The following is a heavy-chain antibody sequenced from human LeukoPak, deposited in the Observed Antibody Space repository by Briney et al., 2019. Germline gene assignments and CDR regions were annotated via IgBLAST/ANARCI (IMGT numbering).Heavy chain of an antibody. CDR3: ARAGQGKTFEY. Sequence: PSQTLSLTCTVSGGSISNANYYWNWIRQPAGKGLEWIGRIYASGSTNYNPSLKSRVTISIDTSKNQFSLKLSSVTAADTAVYYCARAGQGKTFEYWGQGTLVTVSS. J-gene: IGHJ4*02. CDR1: GGSISNANYY. V-gene: IGHV4-61*02. CDR2: IYASGST. D-gene: IGHD7-27*01.